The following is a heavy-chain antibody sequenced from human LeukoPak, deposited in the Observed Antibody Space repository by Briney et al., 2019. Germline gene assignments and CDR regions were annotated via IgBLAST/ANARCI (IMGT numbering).Heavy chain of an antibody. V-gene: IGHV3-23*01. D-gene: IGHD3-10*01. CDR2: ISYSGGST. Sequence: PGGSLTLSCAPSGFTFSSYAVSWVRQTPEKGPEWVSSISYSGGSTHYADSVKGRFTISRDNSKNTLYLQMNSLRAEDTAVYYCVKSGSGRYYNPDFDYWGQGTLVTVSS. J-gene: IGHJ4*02. CDR3: VKSGSGRYYNPDFDY. CDR1: GFTFSSYA.